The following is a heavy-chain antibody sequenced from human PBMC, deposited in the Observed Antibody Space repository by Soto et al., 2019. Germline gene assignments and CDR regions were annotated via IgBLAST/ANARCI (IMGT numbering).Heavy chain of an antibody. CDR1: GFTFSSYA. J-gene: IGHJ6*02. CDR2: ISYDGSNK. Sequence: QVQLVESGGGVVQPGRSLRLSCAASGFTFSSYAMHWVRQAPGKGLEWVAVISYDGSNKYYADSVKGRFTISRDNSKNTLYLQMNSLRAEDTAVYYCARDYIAVAGTYYGMDVWGQGTTVTVSS. V-gene: IGHV3-30-3*01. CDR3: ARDYIAVAGTYYGMDV. D-gene: IGHD6-19*01.